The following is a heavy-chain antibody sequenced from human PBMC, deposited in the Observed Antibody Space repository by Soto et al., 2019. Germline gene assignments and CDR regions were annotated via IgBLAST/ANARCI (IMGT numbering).Heavy chain of an antibody. V-gene: IGHV5-10-1*01. J-gene: IGHJ4*02. CDR3: ARVPSWDSSGYSRYYFDY. CDR1: GYSFTSYW. Sequence: GESLKISCKGSGYSFTSYWISWVRQMPGKGLEWMGRIDPSDSYTNYSPSFQGHVTISADESASTAYMELSSLRSEDTAVYYCARVPSWDSSGYSRYYFDYWGQGTLVTVSS. CDR2: IDPSDSYT. D-gene: IGHD3-22*01.